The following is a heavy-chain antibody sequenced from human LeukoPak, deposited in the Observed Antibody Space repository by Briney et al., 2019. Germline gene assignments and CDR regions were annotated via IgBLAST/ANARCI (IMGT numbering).Heavy chain of an antibody. Sequence: PSETLSLTCTVSGGSISSGSYYWSWIRQPAGKGLEWIGRIYTSGSTNYNPSLKSRVTISVDTSKNQFSLKLSSVTAADTAVYYCAKGLYDSSGRYYYHMDVWGKGTTVIIS. CDR1: GGSISSGSYY. CDR2: IYTSGST. D-gene: IGHD3-22*01. CDR3: AKGLYDSSGRYYYHMDV. J-gene: IGHJ6*03. V-gene: IGHV4-61*02.